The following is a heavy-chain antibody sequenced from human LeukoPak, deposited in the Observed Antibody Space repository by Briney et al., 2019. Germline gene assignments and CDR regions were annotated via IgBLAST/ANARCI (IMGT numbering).Heavy chain of an antibody. CDR3: ARDPVIAALDY. D-gene: IGHD6-6*01. J-gene: IGHJ4*02. Sequence: GGSLRLSCAASGFTFSSYSMNWVRQAPGKGLEWVSSISSSRSYIYYADSVKGRFTISRDNAKNSLYLQMNSLRAEDTAVYYCARDPVIAALDYWGQGTLVTVSS. V-gene: IGHV3-21*01. CDR2: ISSSRSYI. CDR1: GFTFSSYS.